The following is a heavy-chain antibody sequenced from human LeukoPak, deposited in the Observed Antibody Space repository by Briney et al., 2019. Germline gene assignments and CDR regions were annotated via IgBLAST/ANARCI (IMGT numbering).Heavy chain of an antibody. CDR3: ARAPVGDGSGHPFDY. CDR2: IYYSGST. Sequence: PSETLSLTCTVSGGSISSYYWSWIRQPPGKGLEWIGYIYYSGSTNYNPSLKSRVTISVDTSKNQFSLKLSSVTAADTAVYYCARAPVGDGSGHPFDYWGQGTLVTVSS. CDR1: GGSISSYY. D-gene: IGHD2-15*01. V-gene: IGHV4-59*12. J-gene: IGHJ4*02.